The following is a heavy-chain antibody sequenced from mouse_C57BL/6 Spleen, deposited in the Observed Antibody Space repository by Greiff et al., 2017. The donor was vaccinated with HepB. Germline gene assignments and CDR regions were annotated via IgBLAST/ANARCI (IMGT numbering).Heavy chain of an antibody. V-gene: IGHV2-2*01. Sequence: QVQLKESGPGLVQPSQSLSITCTVSGFSLTSDGVHWVRQSPGKGLEWLGVIWSGGSTDYNAAFISRLSISKDNSNSQVFFKMNSLKADDTAIYYCAILLLPFDFWGQGTTLTVSS. J-gene: IGHJ2*01. CDR1: GFSLTSDG. CDR2: IWSGGST. CDR3: AILLLPFDF. D-gene: IGHD2-4*01.